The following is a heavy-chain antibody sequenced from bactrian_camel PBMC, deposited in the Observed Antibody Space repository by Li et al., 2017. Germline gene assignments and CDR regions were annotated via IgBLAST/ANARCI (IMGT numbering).Heavy chain of an antibody. CDR2: LHSDGTA. CDR1: GDTTLC. CDR3: AVGLWRSTCDFGAPAYKY. D-gene: IGHD3*01. Sequence: QVQLVESGGGLVQAGGSLRLSCAASGDTTLCMGWVRRAPGKEREGIARLHSDGTAQYADSVKGRFTVSRANVKNTLYLQMNDLTPQDTAMYYCAVGLWRSTCDFGAPAYKYWGQGTQVTVS. V-gene: IGHV3S6*01. J-gene: IGHJ4*01.